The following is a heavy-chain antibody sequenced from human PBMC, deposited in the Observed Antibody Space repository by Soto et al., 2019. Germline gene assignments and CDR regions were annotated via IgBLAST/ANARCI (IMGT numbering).Heavy chain of an antibody. J-gene: IGHJ2*01. CDR1: GFSFDEYT. D-gene: IGHD3-9*01. CDR2: VSWDGGST. CDR3: ARDDQTYSRYWYFAL. V-gene: IGHV3-43*01. Sequence: GGSLRLSCAASGFSFDEYTMHWVRQAPGKGLEWVSLVSWDGGSTFYADSVQGRFTISRDNSKNTLYLQMNNLRSDDTALYFCARDDQTYSRYWYFALWGRGTLVTVSS.